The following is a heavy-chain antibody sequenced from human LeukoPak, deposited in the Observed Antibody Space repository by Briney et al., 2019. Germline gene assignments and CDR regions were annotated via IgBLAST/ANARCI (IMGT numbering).Heavy chain of an antibody. CDR1: GYTVTELS. CDR2: FDPGDGET. V-gene: IGHV1-24*01. D-gene: IGHD6-19*01. Sequence: ASVKVSCKVSGYTVTELSIHWVRQAPGKGLEWMGGFDPGDGETIYAQRFHGRVTMTEDTSTDTAYLELSSLRSDDTALYYCSTGVIAVSGRVFDFWGPGTLVTVSS. J-gene: IGHJ4*02. CDR3: STGVIAVSGRVFDF.